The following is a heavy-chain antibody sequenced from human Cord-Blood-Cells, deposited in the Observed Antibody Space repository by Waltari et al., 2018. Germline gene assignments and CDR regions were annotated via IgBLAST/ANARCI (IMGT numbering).Heavy chain of an antibody. V-gene: IGHV4-34*01. D-gene: IGHD5-12*01. CDR1: GGSFSGYY. CDR2: INHSGST. J-gene: IGHJ3*02. CDR3: ARVGGYEAAFDI. Sequence: QVQLPQWGAGLLKPSETLSPPCAVYGGSFSGYYWSWIRQPPGKGLEWIGEINHSGSTNYNPSLKSRVTISVDTSKNQFSLKLSSVTAADTAVYYCARVGGYEAAFDIWGQGTMVTVSS.